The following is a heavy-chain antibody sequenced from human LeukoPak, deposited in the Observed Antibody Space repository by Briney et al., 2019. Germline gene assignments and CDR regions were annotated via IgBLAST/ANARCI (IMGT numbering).Heavy chain of an antibody. CDR2: IDGSGGST. Sequence: PGGSLRLSCAASGFTFSSYAMTWVRQAPGKGLEWVSSIDGSGGSTYYADSVKGRFNISRDNSKSTLFLQMNSLRADDTAVYYCAKKIAGRSHPFDYWGQGTLVTVSS. J-gene: IGHJ4*02. D-gene: IGHD2-21*01. V-gene: IGHV3-23*01. CDR1: GFTFSSYA. CDR3: AKKIAGRSHPFDY.